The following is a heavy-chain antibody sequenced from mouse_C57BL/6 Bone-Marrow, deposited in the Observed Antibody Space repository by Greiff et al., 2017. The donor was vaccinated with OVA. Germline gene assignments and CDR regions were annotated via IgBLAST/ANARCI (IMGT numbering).Heavy chain of an antibody. CDR3: ARPGLLYLFAY. CDR1: GFTFSDYG. CDR2: ISSGSSTI. Sequence: EVMLVESGGGLVKPGGSLKLSCAASGFTFSDYGMHWVRQAPEKGLEWVAYISSGSSTIYYADTVKGRFTISRDNAKNTLFLQMTSLRSEDTAMYYCARPGLLYLFAYWGQGTLVTVSA. J-gene: IGHJ3*01. D-gene: IGHD1-1*01. V-gene: IGHV5-17*01.